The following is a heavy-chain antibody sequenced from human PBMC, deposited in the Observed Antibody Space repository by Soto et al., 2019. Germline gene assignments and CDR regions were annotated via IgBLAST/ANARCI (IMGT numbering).Heavy chain of an antibody. V-gene: IGHV3-23*01. CDR1: GFTLYTDA. CDR3: ATCLRSTSCSIDY. CDR2: ISGSGGST. D-gene: IGHD2-2*01. J-gene: IGHJ4*02. Sequence: GGSLRLSCAASGFTLYTDAMSWVRQAPGKGLEWVSSISGSGGSTYYADSVKGRFTISRDNSKNSLYLQMNSLRPEDTAVYYCATCLRSTSCSIDYWGQGTLVTVSS.